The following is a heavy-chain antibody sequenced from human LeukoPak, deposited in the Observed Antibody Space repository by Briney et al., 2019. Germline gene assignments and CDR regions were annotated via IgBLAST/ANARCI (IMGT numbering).Heavy chain of an antibody. Sequence: NSSETLSLTCTVSGGSISSSSYYWGWIRQTPGKGLEWIGSIYYSGSTYYNPSLKSRVTISVDTSKNQFSLKLSSVTAADTAVYYCASHASDIVATPFFDYWGQGTLVTVSS. J-gene: IGHJ4*02. CDR3: ASHASDIVATPFFDY. V-gene: IGHV4-39*01. CDR1: GGSISSSSYY. CDR2: IYYSGST. D-gene: IGHD5-12*01.